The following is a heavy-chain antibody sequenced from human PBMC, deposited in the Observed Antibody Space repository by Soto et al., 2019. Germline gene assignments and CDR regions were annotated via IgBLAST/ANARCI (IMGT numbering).Heavy chain of an antibody. Sequence: GSLRISCAASVFTVSDYYMSWIRQGPGKGLEWVSYISSSGSTIYYADSVKGRFTISRDNAKNSLYLQMNSLRAEDTAVYYCARDEENGYSTSWYTGGMDVWGQGTTVTVSS. J-gene: IGHJ6*02. CDR2: ISSSGSTI. V-gene: IGHV3-11*01. D-gene: IGHD2-2*02. CDR1: VFTVSDYY. CDR3: ARDEENGYSTSWYTGGMDV.